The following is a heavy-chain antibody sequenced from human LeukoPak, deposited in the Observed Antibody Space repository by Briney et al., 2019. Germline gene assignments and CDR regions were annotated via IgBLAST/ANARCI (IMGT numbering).Heavy chain of an antibody. D-gene: IGHD2-2*01. V-gene: IGHV3-53*01. J-gene: IGHJ5*02. CDR2: IYSGGST. Sequence: GGSLRLSRAASGFTVSSNYMSWVRQAPRKGLEWVSMIYSGGSTYYADSVKGRFTISRDNSKNTLYLQMNCLRAEDTAVYYCARESASRGFFDPWGQGTLVTVSS. CDR1: GFTVSSNY. CDR3: ARESASRGFFDP.